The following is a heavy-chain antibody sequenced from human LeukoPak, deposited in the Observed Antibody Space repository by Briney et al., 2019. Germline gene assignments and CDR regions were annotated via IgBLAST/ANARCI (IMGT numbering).Heavy chain of an antibody. V-gene: IGHV3-48*03. J-gene: IGHJ4*02. D-gene: IGHD7-27*01. Sequence: AGGSLRLSCAASGFTFSSYEMNWVRQAPGKGLEWVSYISSSGSTIYHADSVKGRFTISRDNVKNSLYLQMNSLRAEDTAVYYCARVLITGVDYWGQGTLVTVSS. CDR3: ARVLITGVDY. CDR2: ISSSGSTI. CDR1: GFTFSSYE.